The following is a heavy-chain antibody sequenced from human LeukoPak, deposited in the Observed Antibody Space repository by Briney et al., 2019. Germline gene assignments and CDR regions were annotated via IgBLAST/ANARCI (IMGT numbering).Heavy chain of an antibody. CDR1: GLTFSVSG. J-gene: IGHJ4*02. CDR2: ITTSGDST. Sequence: GGSLRLSCAASGLTFSVSGMHWVRQATGKGLEWVSAITTSGDSTYYADSVKGRFTISRDNSKNTLYLQMNSLRAEDTAIYFCAKRNCSGTNCYPLDSWGRGTLVTVSS. CDR3: AKRNCSGTNCYPLDS. V-gene: IGHV3-23*01. D-gene: IGHD2-15*01.